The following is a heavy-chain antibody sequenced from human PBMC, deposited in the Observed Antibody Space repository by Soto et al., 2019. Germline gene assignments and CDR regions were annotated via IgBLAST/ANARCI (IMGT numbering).Heavy chain of an antibody. D-gene: IGHD3-10*01. V-gene: IGHV1-8*01. CDR2: MNPNSGNT. CDR3: ARVGTYYYGSGSYV. Sequence: ASVKVSCNASGYTFTSYDINWVRQATGQGLEWMGWMNPNSGNTGYAQKFQGRVTMTRNTSISTAYMELSSLRSEDTAVYYCARVGTYYYGSGSYVWGQGTMVTVSS. J-gene: IGHJ3*01. CDR1: GYTFTSYD.